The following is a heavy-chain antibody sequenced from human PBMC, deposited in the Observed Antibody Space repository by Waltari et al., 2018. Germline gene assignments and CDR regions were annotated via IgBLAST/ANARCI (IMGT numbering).Heavy chain of an antibody. Sequence: QLQLQESGPGLVKPSETLSLTCTVSGGSLSSSSYYWGWIRQPPGKGLEWFGRSYYSWIIHYNPSLKRRVTISVDTSKNQFSLKLSSVTAADTAVYYCATDRIMITFGGLIAPYYFDYWGQGTLVTVSS. D-gene: IGHD3-16*02. CDR1: GGSLSSSSYY. V-gene: IGHV4-39*07. CDR2: SYYSWII. J-gene: IGHJ4*02. CDR3: ATDRIMITFGGLIAPYYFDY.